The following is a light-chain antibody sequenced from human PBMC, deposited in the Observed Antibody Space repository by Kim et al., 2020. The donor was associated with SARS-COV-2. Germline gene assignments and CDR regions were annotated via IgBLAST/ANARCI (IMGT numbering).Light chain of an antibody. CDR3: QSYASRYWV. Sequence: TMSCTESSGSMASNAVQWYQKRPGSAPTTVIYEDNQRPSGVSDRFSGSIDSSSNSASLTISGLKTEDEADYYCQSYASRYWVFGGGTQLTVL. CDR2: EDN. J-gene: IGLJ3*02. V-gene: IGLV6-57*02. CDR1: SGSMASNA.